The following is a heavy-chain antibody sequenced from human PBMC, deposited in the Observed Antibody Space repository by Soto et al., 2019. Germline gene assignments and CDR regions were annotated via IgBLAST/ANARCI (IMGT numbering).Heavy chain of an antibody. V-gene: IGHV5-10-1*01. CDR3: AIFVALDYSNYFFFVYYGMDV. D-gene: IGHD4-4*01. J-gene: IGHJ6*02. Sequence: GESLKISCKGSGYSFTSYWISWVRQMPGKGLEWMGRIDPSDSYTNYSPSFQGNDTISADKSISTAYLQWSSLKASDTAMYYYAIFVALDYSNYFFFVYYGMDVWGQGTTVTVSS. CDR1: GYSFTSYW. CDR2: IDPSDSYT.